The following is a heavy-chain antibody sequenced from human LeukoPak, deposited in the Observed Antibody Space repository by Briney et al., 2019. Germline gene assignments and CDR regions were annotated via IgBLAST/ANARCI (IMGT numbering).Heavy chain of an antibody. CDR2: INPNSGGT. CDR3: ARVTSRSGYPNY. CDR1: GYTFTDYY. J-gene: IGHJ4*02. Sequence: VASVKVSCKASGYTFTDYYLHWVRQAPGQGLEWMGWINPNSGGTNYAQKFQGRVTMTRDTSISTAYMELSRLRSDDTAVYYCARVTSRSGYPNYWGQGTLVTVSS. D-gene: IGHD3-22*01. V-gene: IGHV1-2*02.